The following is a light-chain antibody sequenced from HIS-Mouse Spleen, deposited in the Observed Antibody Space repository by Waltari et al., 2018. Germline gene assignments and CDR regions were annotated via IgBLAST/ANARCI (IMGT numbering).Light chain of an antibody. J-gene: IGLJ2*01. CDR2: DVS. CDR1: SSDGCGYYY. Sequence: QSALTHPAPVAGSPGHATTTSCTGTSSDGCGYYYVPWYQQHPGKPPKHMIVDVSNRPSGVSNRVSGSKSGNTASLTISGLQAEDEADYYCSSYTSSSTLVVFGGGTKLTVL. V-gene: IGLV2-14*03. CDR3: SSYTSSSTLVV.